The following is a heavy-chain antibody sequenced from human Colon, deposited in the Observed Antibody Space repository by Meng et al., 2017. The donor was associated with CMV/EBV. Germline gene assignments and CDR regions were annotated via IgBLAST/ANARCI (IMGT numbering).Heavy chain of an antibody. D-gene: IGHD3-22*01. J-gene: IGHJ4*02. CDR2: IYQSGSA. V-gene: IGHV4-38-2*02. Sequence: SETLSLTCSVSGFSISRDYYWGWVRQPPGKEPEWIGRIYQSGSAYFNPSLKSRVTMSVDTSKNQFSLNLTSVTAADTALYYCARGGNFYDSSGYPVGVLDHWGLGTLVTVSS. CDR1: GFSISRDYY. CDR3: ARGGNFYDSSGYPVGVLDH.